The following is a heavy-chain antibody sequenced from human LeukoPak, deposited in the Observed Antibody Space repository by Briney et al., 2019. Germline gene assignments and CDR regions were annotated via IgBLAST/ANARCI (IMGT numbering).Heavy chain of an antibody. CDR2: LNPNSGGT. D-gene: IGHD3-22*01. Sequence: GASVKVSCKASGYTFTGYYMHWVRQAPGQGLEWMGRLNPNSGGTNYAQKFQGRVTMARDTSISTAYMELSRLRSDDTAVYYCARGVDYYDSSGYYLDAFDIWGQGTMVTVSS. V-gene: IGHV1-2*06. CDR1: GYTFTGYY. J-gene: IGHJ3*02. CDR3: ARGVDYYDSSGYYLDAFDI.